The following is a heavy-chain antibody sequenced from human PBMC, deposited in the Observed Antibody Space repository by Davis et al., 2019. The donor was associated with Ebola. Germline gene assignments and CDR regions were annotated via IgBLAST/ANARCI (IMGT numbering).Heavy chain of an antibody. V-gene: IGHV3-30*03. D-gene: IGHD6-13*01. CDR1: GFSFRSYG. Sequence: GESLKISCAASGFSFRSYGMHWVRQAPGKGLEWLAFISYDGNDKEYADSVKGRFSISRDNSKSTMYAEMNSLRGDDTAVYYCARMAAAGRISITGEYFQHWGQGTLVTVSS. J-gene: IGHJ1*01. CDR2: ISYDGNDK. CDR3: ARMAAAGRISITGEYFQH.